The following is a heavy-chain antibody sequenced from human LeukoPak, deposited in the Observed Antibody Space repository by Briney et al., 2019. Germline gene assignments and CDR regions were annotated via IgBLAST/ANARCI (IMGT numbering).Heavy chain of an antibody. CDR2: ISYSSSHI. V-gene: IGHV3-21*04. Sequence: GGSLRLSCAASGFTFSDYSMNWVRQAPGKGLEWVSSISYSSSHIFYADSLKGRFTISRDNAKNSLYLQMNSLRAEDTAVYYCAREGYDSSGYYYWGQGTLVTVSS. CDR1: GFTFSDYS. J-gene: IGHJ4*02. CDR3: AREGYDSSGYYY. D-gene: IGHD3-22*01.